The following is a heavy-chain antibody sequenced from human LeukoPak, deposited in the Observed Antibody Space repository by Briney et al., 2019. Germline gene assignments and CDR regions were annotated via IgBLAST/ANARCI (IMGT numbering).Heavy chain of an antibody. CDR1: GGSISNYY. Sequence: SETLSLTCTVSGGSISNYYGSWIRQPPGKGLEWIGYIYSSGITNYNPSLKSRVTISVDTSKNQFSLKLRSVTAADTAVYYCARQGDNSKWYVWFDPWGQGTLVTVSS. V-gene: IGHV4-59*08. D-gene: IGHD2-15*01. CDR2: IYSSGIT. CDR3: ARQGDNSKWYVWFDP. J-gene: IGHJ5*02.